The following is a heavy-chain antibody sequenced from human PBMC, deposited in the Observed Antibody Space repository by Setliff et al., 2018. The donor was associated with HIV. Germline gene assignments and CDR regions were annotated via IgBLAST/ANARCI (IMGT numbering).Heavy chain of an antibody. D-gene: IGHD2-15*01. CDR2: IYSSGST. CDR3: ARDPYCSGDGCFRYYQH. CDR1: NVSINSYY. V-gene: IGHV4-4*07. J-gene: IGHJ1*01. Sequence: LTCTVSNVSINSYYWSWIRQPAGRALEWIGRIYSSGSTNYNPSLKSRVKMSIDTSKNQFSLKLSSVTAADTAVYFCARDPYCSGDGCFRYYQHWGRGTLVTVSS.